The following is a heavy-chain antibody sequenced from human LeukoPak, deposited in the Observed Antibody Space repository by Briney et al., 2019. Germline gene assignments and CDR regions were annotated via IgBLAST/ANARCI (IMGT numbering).Heavy chain of an antibody. CDR1: GGSISSGGYS. D-gene: IGHD3-3*01. CDR3: ARGEYDFWSGYFTGYFDY. J-gene: IGHJ4*02. CDR2: IYHSGST. V-gene: IGHV4-30-2*01. Sequence: SETLSLTCAVSGGSISSGGYSWSWIRQLPGKGLEWIGYIYHSGSTYYNPSLKSRVTISVDRSKNQFSLKLSSVTAADTAVYYCARGEYDFWSGYFTGYFDYWGQGTLVTVSS.